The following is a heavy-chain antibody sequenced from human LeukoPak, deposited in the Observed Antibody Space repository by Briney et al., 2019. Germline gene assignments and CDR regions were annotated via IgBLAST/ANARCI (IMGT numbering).Heavy chain of an antibody. D-gene: IGHD1-26*01. CDR3: AKDGVRGALDAFDI. Sequence: GGSLRLSCLASGFTFRSYAMSWVRQAPGKGLEWVSGISGSGDIIYYADSVKGRFTVSRDNAKNTVYLQMNSLRAEDTAVYYCAKDGVRGALDAFDIWGQGTMVTVSS. CDR2: ISGSGDII. CDR1: GFTFRSYA. J-gene: IGHJ3*02. V-gene: IGHV3-23*01.